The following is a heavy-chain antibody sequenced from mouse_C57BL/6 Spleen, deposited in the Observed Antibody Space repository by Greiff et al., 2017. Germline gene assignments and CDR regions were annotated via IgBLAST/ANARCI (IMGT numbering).Heavy chain of an antibody. Sequence: QVQLKESGPELVKPGASVKISCTASGFAFSSYWMNWVKQRPGKGLEWIGRIYPGDGDTNYNGKFKGKATLTADTAYSTAYMQLSILTSADPAVYFCARVVAYGDAMDYWGQGTSVTVSS. CDR2: IYPGDGDT. J-gene: IGHJ4*01. CDR1: GFAFSSYW. D-gene: IGHD1-1*02. CDR3: ARVVAYGDAMDY. V-gene: IGHV1-82*01.